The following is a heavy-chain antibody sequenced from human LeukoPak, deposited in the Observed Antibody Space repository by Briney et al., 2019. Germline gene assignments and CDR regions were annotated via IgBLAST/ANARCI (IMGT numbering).Heavy chain of an antibody. Sequence: GRSLRLSCAASGFTFSSYAMHWVRQAPGKGPEWVAVISYDGSNKYYADSVKGRFTISRDNSKNTLYLQMNSLRAEDTAVYYCARVGRYCSSTSCYLDWFDPWGQGTLVTVSS. D-gene: IGHD2-2*01. CDR1: GFTFSSYA. CDR2: ISYDGSNK. CDR3: ARVGRYCSSTSCYLDWFDP. J-gene: IGHJ5*02. V-gene: IGHV3-30*04.